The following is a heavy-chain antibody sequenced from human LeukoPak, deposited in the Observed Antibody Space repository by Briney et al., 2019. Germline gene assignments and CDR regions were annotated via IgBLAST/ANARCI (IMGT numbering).Heavy chain of an antibody. CDR1: GGSVSSSSYF. V-gene: IGHV4-61*01. CDR2: IYHSGSS. D-gene: IGHD3-10*01. Sequence: SETLSLTCTVSGGSVSSSSYFWIWIRQSPGKGLEWIGYIYHSGSSTYNPSLKSRVTMSVDTSLHQFSLNLTSVTAADTAVYYCARLEDVRVNMVRGVMMTPPYFDPWGQGTLVTVSS. CDR3: ARLEDVRVNMVRGVMMTPPYFDP. J-gene: IGHJ5*02.